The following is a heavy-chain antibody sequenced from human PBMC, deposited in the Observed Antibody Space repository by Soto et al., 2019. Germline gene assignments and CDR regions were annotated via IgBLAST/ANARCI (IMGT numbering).Heavy chain of an antibody. CDR2: IYYSGST. CDR1: GGSISSGGYY. V-gene: IGHV4-31*03. D-gene: IGHD3-10*01. J-gene: IGHJ4*01. Sequence: QVQLQESGPGLVKPSQTLSLTCTVSGGSISSGGYYWSWIRQHPGKGLEWIGYIYYSGSTYSHPYRTVRVTISVDPSKNQCSLKLSSVTDADTAVYYCAREGLSEDYWGHGTLVTVSS. CDR3: AREGLSEDY.